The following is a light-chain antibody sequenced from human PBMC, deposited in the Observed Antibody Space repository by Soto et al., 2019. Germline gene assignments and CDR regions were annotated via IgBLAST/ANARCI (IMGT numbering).Light chain of an antibody. J-gene: IGLJ2*01. Sequence: QSVLTQPPSATGSPGQSVTISCTGTSSDVGGYNYVSWYQQHPGKAPKHMIYEVSKRPSGVPDRVSGSKSGNTASLTVSGLQAEDEAYYYCRSYAGSNIVVVGGGTKLTVL. CDR2: EVS. CDR3: RSYAGSNIVV. CDR1: SSDVGGYNY. V-gene: IGLV2-8*01.